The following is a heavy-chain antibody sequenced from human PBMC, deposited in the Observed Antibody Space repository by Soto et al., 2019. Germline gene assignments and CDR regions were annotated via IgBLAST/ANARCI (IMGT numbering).Heavy chain of an antibody. D-gene: IGHD3-10*01. Sequence: GVSLRLSCATSGLNFNGYTMSCARQAPGQGLEWVSGIAETGSSTYYADSVKGRFTISRDNSENTLYLQMNNLRAEVTAIYYCAKPLYGSGSPDYWGQGTLVTVSS. CDR2: IAETGSST. J-gene: IGHJ4*02. CDR3: AKPLYGSGSPDY. V-gene: IGHV3-23*01. CDR1: GLNFNGYT.